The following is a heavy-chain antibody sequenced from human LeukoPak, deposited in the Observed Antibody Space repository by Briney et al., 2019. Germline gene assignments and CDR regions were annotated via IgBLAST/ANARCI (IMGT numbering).Heavy chain of an antibody. J-gene: IGHJ4*02. D-gene: IGHD3-3*01. V-gene: IGHV4-39*01. CDR3: ARRYYDLWSGLPHDY. CDR1: GGSISSSSYY. Sequence: SETLSLTCAVSGGSISSSSYYWGWIRQPPGKGLEWIGSIYYSGSTYYNPSLKSRVTISVDTSKNQFSLKLSSVTAADTAVYYCARRYYDLWSGLPHDYWGQGTLVTVSS. CDR2: IYYSGST.